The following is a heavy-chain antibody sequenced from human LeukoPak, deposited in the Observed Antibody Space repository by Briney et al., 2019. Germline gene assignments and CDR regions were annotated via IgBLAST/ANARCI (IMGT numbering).Heavy chain of an antibody. CDR1: GFTFRTFA. D-gene: IGHD3-10*01. CDR2: ISTNGVGT. V-gene: IGHV3-64*01. CDR3: ARYGSGSCYDY. J-gene: IGHJ4*02. Sequence: GGALRLSCAASGFTFRTFAMHWVRQAPGKGLEYVSAISTNGVGTYYANSVKGRFIISRDNSKNTLYLQMGSLRAEDMAVYYCARYGSGSCYDYWGQGTLVTVSS.